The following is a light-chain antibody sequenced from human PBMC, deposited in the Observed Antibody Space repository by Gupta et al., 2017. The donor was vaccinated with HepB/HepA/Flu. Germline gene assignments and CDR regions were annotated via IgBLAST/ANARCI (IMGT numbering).Light chain of an antibody. Sequence: QSALTQTASVSGCPGHSLTTSCTGTRSDVGGYNYVSWYQQHPGKAPKLMIYDVSNRPPGVSNRFSGSKSGNTASLTISGLQAEDEADYYCSSYTSSSTLGGYVFGTGTKVTVL. V-gene: IGLV2-14*01. CDR3: SSYTSSSTLGGYV. CDR2: DVS. J-gene: IGLJ1*01. CDR1: RSDVGGYNY.